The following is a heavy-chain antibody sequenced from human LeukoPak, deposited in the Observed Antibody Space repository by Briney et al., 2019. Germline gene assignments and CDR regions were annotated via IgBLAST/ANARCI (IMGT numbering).Heavy chain of an antibody. V-gene: IGHV3-21*01. CDR2: ISSSSSYI. CDR3: ARARKYQLLITAGKYYYYYMDV. CDR1: GFTFSSYS. J-gene: IGHJ6*03. D-gene: IGHD2-2*01. Sequence: GGXLRLSCAASGFTFSSYSMNWVRQAPGKGLEWVSYISSSSSYIYYADSVKGRFTISRDNAKYSLYLQMNSLRAEDTAVYYCARARKYQLLITAGKYYYYYMDVWGKGTTVTVSS.